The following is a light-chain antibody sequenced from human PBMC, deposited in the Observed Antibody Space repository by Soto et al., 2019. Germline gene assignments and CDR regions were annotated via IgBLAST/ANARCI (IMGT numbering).Light chain of an antibody. V-gene: IGKV3-20*01. CDR1: QSVSNNY. CDR3: QQYGSSTLT. J-gene: IGKJ4*01. CDR2: GAS. Sequence: EIVLTQSPGTLSLSPGERATLACRATQSVSNNYLAWYQQKPGQAPRLLISGASSSSTVIPARFNGSGSGTDFNLTISRLVPEAFAVYDCQQYGSSTLTVGGGTKVEIK.